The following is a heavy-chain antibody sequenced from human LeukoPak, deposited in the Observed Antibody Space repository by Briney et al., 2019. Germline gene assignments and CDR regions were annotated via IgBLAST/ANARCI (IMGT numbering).Heavy chain of an antibody. CDR2: INKNGGT. V-gene: IGHV4-30-4*01. CDR3: AREHKSYGDYPYYFDS. J-gene: IGHJ4*02. Sequence: SQTLSLTCTVSSDSISSGDYYWSWIRQPAGKGLEFIGYINKNGGTYYNPPLKSRVSISIDTSKNQFSLKLTSVTAADTAMYFCAREHKSYGDYPYYFDSWGQGTLVTVSS. CDR1: SDSISSGDYY. D-gene: IGHD4-17*01.